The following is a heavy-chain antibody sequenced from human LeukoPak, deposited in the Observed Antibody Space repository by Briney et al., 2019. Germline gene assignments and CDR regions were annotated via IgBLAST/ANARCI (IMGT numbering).Heavy chain of an antibody. J-gene: IGHJ6*04. V-gene: IGHV3-23*01. CDR1: GFTFSSYA. CDR3: AKSLYGGMDV. CDR2: ISGRGSST. D-gene: IGHD3-16*02. Sequence: GGSLRLSCAASGFTFSSYAMTWVRQAPGKGLECVSGISGRGSSTSYADSVKGRFTISRDNSKNTLYLQMNSLRAGDTAVYYCAKSLYGGMDVWGRGTTVTVSS.